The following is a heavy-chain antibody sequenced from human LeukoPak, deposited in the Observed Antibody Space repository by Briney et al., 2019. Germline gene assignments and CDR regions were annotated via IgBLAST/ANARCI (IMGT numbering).Heavy chain of an antibody. CDR3: ARGWLRWGNAFDI. Sequence: ASVKVSCKASGYTFTGYYMHWVRHAPGQGLEWMGWINPNSGGTNYAQKFQGRVTMTRDTSISTAYMELSRLRSDDTAVYYCARGWLRWGNAFDIWGQGTMVTVSS. D-gene: IGHD5-12*01. V-gene: IGHV1-2*02. CDR2: INPNSGGT. J-gene: IGHJ3*02. CDR1: GYTFTGYY.